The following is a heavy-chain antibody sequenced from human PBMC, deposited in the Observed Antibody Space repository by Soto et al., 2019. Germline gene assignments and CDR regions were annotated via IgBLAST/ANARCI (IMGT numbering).Heavy chain of an antibody. CDR2: VSDVERA. V-gene: IGHV3-53*01. D-gene: IGHD1-26*01. J-gene: IGHJ5*02. Sequence: EVRLVESGGGLIQPGGSLRVSCVVSGFSVSSNYMSWVRQAPGKGLEWVTVVSDVERANYADSVKGRFTVSRYISKRTVFLQMNSLRAEDTAVYYCARPHSAAFAWAAESWGQGTLVIVSS. CDR1: GFSVSSNY. CDR3: ARPHSAAFAWAAES.